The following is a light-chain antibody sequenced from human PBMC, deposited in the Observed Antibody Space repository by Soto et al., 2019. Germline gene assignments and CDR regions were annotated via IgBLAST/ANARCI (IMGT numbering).Light chain of an antibody. CDR1: SSDVGGYNY. V-gene: IGLV2-14*01. CDR2: DVS. CDR3: SSYSSSSTLV. Sequence: QSVLTLPASVSGSPGQSITISCTGTSSDVGGYNYVSWYQQHPGKAPKLMIYDVSNRPSGVSNRFSGSKSGNTASLTISGLQAEDEADYYCSSYSSSSTLVFGGGTKANVL. J-gene: IGLJ2*01.